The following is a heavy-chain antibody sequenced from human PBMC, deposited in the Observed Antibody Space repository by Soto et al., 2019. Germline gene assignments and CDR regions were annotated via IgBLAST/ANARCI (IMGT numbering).Heavy chain of an antibody. CDR3: ARAGRYDSSGYFDY. D-gene: IGHD3-22*01. J-gene: IGHJ4*02. CDR1: GGSISSGGYS. CDR2: IYHSGST. V-gene: IGHV4-30-2*01. Sequence: LSLTCAVSGGSISSGGYSWSWIRQPPGKGLEWIGYIYHSGSTYYNPSLKSRVTISVDRSKNQFSLKLSSVTAADTAVYYCARAGRYDSSGYFDYWGQGTLVTVSS.